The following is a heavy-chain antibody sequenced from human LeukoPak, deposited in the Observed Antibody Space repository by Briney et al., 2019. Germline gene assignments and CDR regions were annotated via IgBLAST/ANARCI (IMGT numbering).Heavy chain of an antibody. CDR2: ISGSGGST. CDR1: GFTFSSYA. V-gene: IGHV3-23*01. J-gene: IGHJ4*02. Sequence: GSLRLSCAASGFTFSSYAMSWVRQAPGKGLEWVSAISGSGGSTYYADSVKGRFTISRDNSKNTLYLQMNSLRSEDTAVYYCARDAPLVGTSGRNVDFDYWGQGTLVTVSS. CDR3: ARDAPLVGTSGRNVDFDY. D-gene: IGHD3-10*01.